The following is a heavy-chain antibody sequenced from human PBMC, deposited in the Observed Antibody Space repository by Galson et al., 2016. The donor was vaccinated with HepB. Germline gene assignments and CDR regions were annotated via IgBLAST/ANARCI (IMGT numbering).Heavy chain of an antibody. CDR3: ARMEVGRDYFDF. CDR2: IDWDDDE. Sequence: PALVKPTQTLTLTCTFPEFSLSTNGMRVNWIRQPPGKALEWLARIDWDDDEFYSTSLRARVTISKDTSRNQVVLTLTNMDPVDSATYYCARMEVGRDYFDFWGQGILVTVSS. J-gene: IGHJ4*02. V-gene: IGHV2-70*04. CDR1: EFSLSTNGMR.